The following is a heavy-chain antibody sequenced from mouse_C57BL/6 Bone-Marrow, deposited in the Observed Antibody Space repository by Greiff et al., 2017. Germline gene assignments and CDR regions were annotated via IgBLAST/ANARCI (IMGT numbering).Heavy chain of an antibody. CDR1: GFTFSSYA. CDR2: ISAGGSYT. D-gene: IGHD2-5*01. V-gene: IGHV5-4*01. CDR3: ARECSNDWYVDV. Sequence: EVQLVESGGGLVKPGGSLKLSCAASGFTFSSYAMSWVRQTPEKRLEWVATISAGGSYTYYPDNVKGRFTISRDNAKNNRYLQLSHLKSEDTAMYYCARECSNDWYVDVWGTGTTVTVSS. J-gene: IGHJ1*03.